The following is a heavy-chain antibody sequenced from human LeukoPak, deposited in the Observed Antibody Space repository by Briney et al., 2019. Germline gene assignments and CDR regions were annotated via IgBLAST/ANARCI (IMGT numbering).Heavy chain of an antibody. CDR1: GYTLTELS. V-gene: IGHV1-24*01. CDR3: ASSRQLAYCGGDCYQYVAFDI. J-gene: IGHJ3*02. Sequence: GASVKVSCKVSGYTLTELSMHWVRQAPGKGLEWMGGFDPEDGETIYAQKFQGRVTMTEDTSTDTAYMELSSLRSEDTAVYYCASSRQLAYCGGDCYQYVAFDIWGQGTMVTVSS. CDR2: FDPEDGET. D-gene: IGHD2-21*02.